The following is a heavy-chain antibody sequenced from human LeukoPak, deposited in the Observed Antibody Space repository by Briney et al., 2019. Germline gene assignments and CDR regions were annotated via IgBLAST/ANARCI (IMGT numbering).Heavy chain of an antibody. J-gene: IGHJ2*01. D-gene: IGHD6-13*01. CDR1: GYTFTGYY. Sequence: GASVKVSCKASGYTFTGYYMHWVRQAPGQGLEWMGWINPNSGGTNYAQKFQGRVTMTRDTSTSTVYMELSSLRSEDTAVYYCARDMYSSSWYEGPNWYFDLWGRGTLVTVSS. CDR2: INPNSGGT. V-gene: IGHV1-2*02. CDR3: ARDMYSSSWYEGPNWYFDL.